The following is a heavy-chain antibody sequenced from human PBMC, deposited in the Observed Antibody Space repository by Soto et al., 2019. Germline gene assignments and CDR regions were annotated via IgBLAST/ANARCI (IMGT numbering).Heavy chain of an antibody. CDR3: ARVRLVVGATTFYYYYGMDV. Sequence: GASVKVSCKASGGTFSSYASSWVRQAPGQGLEWMGGVIPIFGTANYAQKFQGRVTITADESTSTAYMELSSLRSEDTAVYYCARVRLVVGATTFYYYYGMDVWGQGTTVTVSS. CDR2: VIPIFGTA. J-gene: IGHJ6*02. V-gene: IGHV1-69*13. D-gene: IGHD1-26*01. CDR1: GGTFSSYA.